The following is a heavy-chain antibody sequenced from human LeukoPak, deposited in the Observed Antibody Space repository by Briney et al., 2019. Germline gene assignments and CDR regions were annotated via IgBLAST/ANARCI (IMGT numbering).Heavy chain of an antibody. CDR1: GFTFSSNA. J-gene: IGHJ5*02. CDR3: AKVVRYSSGSNWFDP. V-gene: IGHV3-23*01. Sequence: GGSLRLSCAASGFTFSSNAMSWVRQAPGKGLEWVSGINYSGGSTYYADSVKGRFTISRDNSKNTLYLQMNSLRAEDTAVYYCAKVVRYSSGSNWFDPWGQGTLVTVSS. CDR2: INYSGGST. D-gene: IGHD6-19*01.